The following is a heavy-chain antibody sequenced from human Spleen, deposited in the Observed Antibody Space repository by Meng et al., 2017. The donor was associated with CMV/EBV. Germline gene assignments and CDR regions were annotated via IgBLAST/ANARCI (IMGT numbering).Heavy chain of an antibody. Sequence: SVKVSCKASGGTFSSYAISWVRQAPGQGLEWMGGIIPILGIANYAQKFQGRVTMTTDTSTRTAYMELRSLRSDDTAIYYCAVSTYYLDSSGSYFDYWGQGTLVTVSS. CDR2: IIPILGIA. CDR1: GGTFSSYA. D-gene: IGHD3-22*01. V-gene: IGHV1-69*10. J-gene: IGHJ4*02. CDR3: AVSTYYLDSSGSYFDY.